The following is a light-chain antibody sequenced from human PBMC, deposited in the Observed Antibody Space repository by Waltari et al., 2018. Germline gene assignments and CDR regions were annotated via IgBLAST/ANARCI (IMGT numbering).Light chain of an antibody. CDR2: EGT. V-gene: IGLV2-23*03. CDR1: SNDIGTYNL. Sequence: QSALTQPASVSGSPGQSITISCIGTSNDIGTYNLVSWYQQHPGKAPKLIIYEGTRRPSGVSDRFSGSRSGNAASLTISCLQTEDEADYYCCSYAGRTTFVLLGGGTKLTVL. CDR3: CSYAGRTTFVL. J-gene: IGLJ2*01.